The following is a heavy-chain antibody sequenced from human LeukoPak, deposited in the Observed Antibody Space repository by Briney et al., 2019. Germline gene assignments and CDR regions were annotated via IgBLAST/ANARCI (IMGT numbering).Heavy chain of an antibody. Sequence: GGSLRLSCAASGFTFSSYAMHWVRQAPGKGLEWVAVISYDGSKKYYADSVKGRFTISRDNSKNTLYLQMNSLRAEDTAVYYCARGPERTGVGTRYYYDMDVWGQGTTVTVSS. CDR2: ISYDGSKK. V-gene: IGHV3-30-3*01. D-gene: IGHD2-8*01. CDR1: GFTFSSYA. CDR3: ARGPERTGVGTRYYYDMDV. J-gene: IGHJ6*02.